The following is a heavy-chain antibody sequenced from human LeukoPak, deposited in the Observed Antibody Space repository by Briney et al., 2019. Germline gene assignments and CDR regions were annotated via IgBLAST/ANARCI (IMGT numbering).Heavy chain of an antibody. CDR3: ASQVTLAAAGLAY. CDR2: ISSSSSSII. CDR1: GFTFSSYS. V-gene: IGHV3-48*01. J-gene: IGHJ4*02. D-gene: IGHD6-13*01. Sequence: TGGSLRLSCAASGFTFSSYSVNWVRQAPGKGLEWVSYISSSSSSIIYYADSVKGRFTISRDNAKNSLYLQMNSLRAEDTAVYYCASQVTLAAAGLAYWGQGTLVTVSS.